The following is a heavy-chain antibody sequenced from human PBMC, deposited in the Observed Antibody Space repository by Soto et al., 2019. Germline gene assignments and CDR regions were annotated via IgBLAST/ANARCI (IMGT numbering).Heavy chain of an antibody. Sequence: GGSLRLSCAASRFTFNSYTMSWVLQAPGKGLEWVSAISGSGGSTYYADSVEGRFTISRDNSKNTLYLQMNSLRAEDTAVYYCAKQNTVIPIRDYHQKYMDVWGKGTTVTVSS. CDR1: RFTFNSYT. CDR2: ISGSGGST. CDR3: AKQNTVIPIRDYHQKYMDV. D-gene: IGHD4-4*01. V-gene: IGHV3-23*01. J-gene: IGHJ6*03.